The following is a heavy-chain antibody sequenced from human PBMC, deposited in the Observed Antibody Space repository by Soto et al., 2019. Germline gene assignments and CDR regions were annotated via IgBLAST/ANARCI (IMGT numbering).Heavy chain of an antibody. CDR3: AREVVVFGLIIPTPMDV. D-gene: IGHD3-22*01. V-gene: IGHV3-48*03. Sequence: HPGGSLRLSCAASGFTFSGYEMNWVRQAPGKGLEWVSYISVSGSTIYYADSVKGRFTISRDNAKDSLYLQMNSLRAEDTAVYYCAREVVVFGLIIPTPMDVWGQGTTVTVSS. CDR2: ISVSGSTI. CDR1: GFTFSGYE. J-gene: IGHJ6*02.